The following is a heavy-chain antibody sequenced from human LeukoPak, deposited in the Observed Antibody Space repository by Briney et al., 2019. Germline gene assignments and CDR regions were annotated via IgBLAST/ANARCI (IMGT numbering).Heavy chain of an antibody. Sequence: GGSLRLSCVVSGITLSNYAMSWVRQAPGRGLEWVSGISGSAGGTNYADSVKGRFTFSRDNPMNTMYLQMNSLRAEDTAVYFCAKRGIVIRGLLIIGFHKEAYYFDSWGQGILVTVSS. CDR3: AKRGIVIRGLLIIGFHKEAYYFDS. CDR1: GITLSNYA. CDR2: ISGSAGGT. J-gene: IGHJ4*02. D-gene: IGHD3-10*01. V-gene: IGHV3-23*01.